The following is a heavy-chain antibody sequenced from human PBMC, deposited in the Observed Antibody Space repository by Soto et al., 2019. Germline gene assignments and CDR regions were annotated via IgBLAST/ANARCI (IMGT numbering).Heavy chain of an antibody. D-gene: IGHD6-13*01. J-gene: IGHJ4*02. Sequence: EVQLLESGGGLVQPGGSLRLSCAASGFTFSSYAMSWVRQAPGKGLEWVSAIVGGGDSTYYADSVKGRFTISRDNSKNTLHLEMNSLRAEDTAVYFCAKESRGIAPTVTGYCGQGSQVTVSS. V-gene: IGHV3-23*01. CDR2: IVGGGDST. CDR1: GFTFSSYA. CDR3: AKESRGIAPTVTGY.